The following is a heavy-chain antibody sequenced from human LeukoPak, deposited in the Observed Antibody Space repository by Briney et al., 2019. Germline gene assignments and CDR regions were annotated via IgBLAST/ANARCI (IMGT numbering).Heavy chain of an antibody. V-gene: IGHV3-23*01. CDR1: GLTFSSYA. Sequence: GGSLRLSCAASGLTFSSYAMSWVRQAPGKGLEWVSAISGSGGSTYYADSVKGRFTISRDNSKNTLYLQMNSLRAEDTAVYYCAKERLPYGDYHLDYWGQGTLVTVSS. CDR3: AKERLPYGDYHLDY. CDR2: ISGSGGST. D-gene: IGHD4-17*01. J-gene: IGHJ4*02.